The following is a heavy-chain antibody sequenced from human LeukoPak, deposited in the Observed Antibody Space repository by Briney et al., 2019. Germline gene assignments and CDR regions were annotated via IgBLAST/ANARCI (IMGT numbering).Heavy chain of an antibody. J-gene: IGHJ6*03. D-gene: IGHD6-6*01. CDR2: IYTSGST. CDR3: AGIEYSSSWGGRVYYMDV. Sequence: SETLSLTCAVSGGSISSSNWWSWVRQPPGKGLEWTGRIYTSGSTNYNPSLKSRVTMSVDTSKNQFSLKLSSVTAADTAVYYCAGIEYSSSWGGRVYYMDVWGKGTTVTVSS. CDR1: GGSISSSNW. V-gene: IGHV4-4*02.